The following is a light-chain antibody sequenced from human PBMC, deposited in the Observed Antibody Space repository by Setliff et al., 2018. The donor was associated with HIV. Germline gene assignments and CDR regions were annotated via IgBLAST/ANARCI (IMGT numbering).Light chain of an antibody. CDR2: EVT. V-gene: IGLV2-14*01. CDR3: TSYTSDNTPV. J-gene: IGLJ3*02. CDR1: GSDVGYYNY. Sequence: QSALTQPASVSGSPGQSITMSCTGTGSDVGYYNYVSWYQQHPGKAPKLIIYEVTNRPSGVSNRFSGSKSGDTASLTISGLQAEDEADYYCTSYTSDNTPVFGGGTK.